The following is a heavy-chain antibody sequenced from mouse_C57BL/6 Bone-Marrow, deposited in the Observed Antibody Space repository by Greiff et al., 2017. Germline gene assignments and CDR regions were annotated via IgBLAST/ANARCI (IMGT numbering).Heavy chain of an antibody. CDR2: IYPGDGDT. Sequence: QVQLQQSGAELVKPGASVKISCKASGYAFSSYWMNWVKQRPGKGLEWIGQIYPGDGDTNYNGKFKGKATLTADKSSSTAYMQLSSLTSEDSAVYFCAIYYGSSYSYYFDYWGQGTTLTVSS. D-gene: IGHD1-1*01. V-gene: IGHV1-80*01. CDR1: GYAFSSYW. CDR3: AIYYGSSYSYYFDY. J-gene: IGHJ2*01.